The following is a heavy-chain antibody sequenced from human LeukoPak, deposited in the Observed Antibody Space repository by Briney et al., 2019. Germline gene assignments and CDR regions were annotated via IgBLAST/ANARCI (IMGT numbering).Heavy chain of an antibody. CDR1: GGTFSGYY. CDR3: ASWRGYYPNYYYYGMDV. D-gene: IGHD3-3*01. CDR2: INHSGST. Sequence: SETLSLTCAVYGGTFSGYYWSWIRQPPGKGLEWIGEINHSGSTNYNPSLKSRVTISVDTSKNQFSLKLSSVTAADTAVYYCASWRGYYPNYYYYGMDVWGQGTTVTVSS. J-gene: IGHJ6*02. V-gene: IGHV4-34*01.